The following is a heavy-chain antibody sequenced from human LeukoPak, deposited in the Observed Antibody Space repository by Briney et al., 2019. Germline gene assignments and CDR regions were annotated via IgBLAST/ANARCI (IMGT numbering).Heavy chain of an antibody. V-gene: IGHV3-7*03. D-gene: IGHD6-19*01. Sequence: PGGSPRLSRAASGFTSSRYWMSWVRQAPGKGLEWVANIKQDGSEKNYVDSVKGRFTISRDSAKNSLYLQMKSLRAEDTAVYYCVRSRGWLEVYWGQGTLVTVSS. CDR2: IKQDGSEK. CDR3: VRSRGWLEVY. J-gene: IGHJ4*02. CDR1: GFTSSRYW.